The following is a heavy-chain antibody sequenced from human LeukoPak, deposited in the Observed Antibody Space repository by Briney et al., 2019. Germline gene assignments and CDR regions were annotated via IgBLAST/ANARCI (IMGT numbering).Heavy chain of an antibody. CDR2: IAYDGTIK. CDR1: GSIFTTYG. Sequence: GGSLRLSCATSGSIFTTYGIHWVRQAPGKGLEWVTVIAYDGTIKYYADSVKGRFTISRDDSKNTLYLQMNSLRAEDTAVYYCARDLIVGAPDYFDYWGQGTLVTVSS. J-gene: IGHJ4*02. CDR3: ARDLIVGAPDYFDY. D-gene: IGHD1-26*01. V-gene: IGHV3-30*19.